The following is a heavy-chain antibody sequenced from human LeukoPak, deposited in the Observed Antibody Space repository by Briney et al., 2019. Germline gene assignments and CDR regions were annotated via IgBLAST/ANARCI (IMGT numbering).Heavy chain of an antibody. J-gene: IGHJ6*03. CDR1: GYSISSGYD. CDR3: ASSVLGEKNYYYMDV. D-gene: IGHD2-21*01. Sequence: SETLSLTCTVSGYSISSGYDWGWIRQPPGKGLEWIGSIYHSGSTYYNPSLKSRVTISVDTSKNQFSLKLSSVTAADTAVYYCASSVLGEKNYYYMDVWGKGTTVTVSS. CDR2: IYHSGST. V-gene: IGHV4-38-2*02.